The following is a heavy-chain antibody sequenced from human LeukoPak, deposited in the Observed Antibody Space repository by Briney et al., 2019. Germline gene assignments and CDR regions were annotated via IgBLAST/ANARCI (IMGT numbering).Heavy chain of an antibody. CDR1: TFTFSSYN. CDR2: IKQDGSEK. V-gene: IGHV3-7*01. D-gene: IGHD6-13*01. Sequence: GGSLRLSCAASTFTFSSYNMNWVRQAPGKGLEWVANIKQDGSEKYYADPVKGRFTISRDNAQNSVYLQMNSVRAEDTAVYYCARIGYSSSCFDYWGQGTPVTVSS. J-gene: IGHJ4*02. CDR3: ARIGYSSSCFDY.